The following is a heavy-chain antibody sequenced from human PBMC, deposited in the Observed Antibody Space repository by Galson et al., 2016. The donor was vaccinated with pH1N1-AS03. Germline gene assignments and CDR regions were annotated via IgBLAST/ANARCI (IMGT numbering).Heavy chain of an antibody. D-gene: IGHD1-26*01. J-gene: IGHJ6*02. CDR2: ITAGNGNT. CDR1: GYPFISYV. V-gene: IGHV1-3*01. Sequence: CKASGYPFISYVMHWVRQAPGQRLAWMGWITAGNGNTTYSQSFKGRVTIPRDTSASKAYMELSSLRSEDTDVYYCARGRGSYGLDVWGQGTTVTVSS. CDR3: ARGRGSYGLDV.